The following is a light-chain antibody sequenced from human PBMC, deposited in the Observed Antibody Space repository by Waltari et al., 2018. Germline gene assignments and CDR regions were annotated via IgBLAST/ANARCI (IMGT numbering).Light chain of an antibody. CDR3: QQYNNWPLT. J-gene: IGKJ4*01. CDR2: GAS. CDR1: HSVSSN. V-gene: IGKV3-15*01. Sequence: EIVMTKSPATLSVSSGERATLSCRASHSVSSNSAWYQQKRGKAPRLLIYGASTRATGIPARFSGSGSGTEFTLTISSMQSEDFAVYYCQQYNNWPLTVGGGTKVEIK.